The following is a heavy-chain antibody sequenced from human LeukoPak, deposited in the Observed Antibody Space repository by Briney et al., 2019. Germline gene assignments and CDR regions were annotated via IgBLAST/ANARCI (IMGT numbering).Heavy chain of an antibody. J-gene: IGHJ6*02. Sequence: PGGSLRLSCAASGFTFSDYYMSWIRQAPGKGLEWVSYISSSSSTIYYADSVKGRFTISRDNAKNSLYLQINSLTDEDTAVYYCARVIGYYYGMDVWGQGTTVTVSS. CDR2: ISSSSSTI. CDR3: ARVIGYYYGMDV. V-gene: IGHV3-11*04. CDR1: GFTFSDYY. D-gene: IGHD3-16*02.